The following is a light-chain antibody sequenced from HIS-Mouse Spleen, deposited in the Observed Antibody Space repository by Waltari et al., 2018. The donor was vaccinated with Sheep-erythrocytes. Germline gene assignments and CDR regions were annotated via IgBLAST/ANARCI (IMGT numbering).Light chain of an antibody. J-gene: IGLJ3*02. CDR1: SSDVGRYNL. CDR2: EGS. Sequence: QSALTQPASVSGSPGQSLTISCTGTSSDVGRYNLASWYQQRPGKAPKLMIYEGSKRPSGVSNRFSGSKSGNTASLTISGLQAEDEADYYCCSYAGSSTPWVFGGGTKLTVL. CDR3: CSYAGSSTPWV. V-gene: IGLV2-23*01.